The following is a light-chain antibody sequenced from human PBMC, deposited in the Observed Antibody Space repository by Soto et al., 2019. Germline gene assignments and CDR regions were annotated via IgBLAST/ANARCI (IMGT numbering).Light chain of an antibody. Sequence: QSVLTQPASVSGSPGQSITISCTGTSSDVGGYNYVSWYQQHPGKAPKLMIYEVSNRPSGVSNRFSGSKSGNTASLTISGLQAEDEAHYYCCSYTSSSTWVFGGGTKLTVL. CDR3: CSYTSSSTWV. V-gene: IGLV2-14*01. CDR1: SSDVGGYNY. CDR2: EVS. J-gene: IGLJ3*02.